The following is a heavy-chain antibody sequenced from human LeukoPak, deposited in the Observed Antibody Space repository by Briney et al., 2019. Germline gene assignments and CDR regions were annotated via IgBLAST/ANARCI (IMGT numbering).Heavy chain of an antibody. CDR2: IFTSAGRT. J-gene: IGHJ4*02. D-gene: IGHD2-2*01. CDR3: AKCRGTSCLLFDY. CDR1: GFTFSSFA. Sequence: PGGSLRLSCAASGFTFSSFAVSWVRQAPGKGLEWVSTIFTSAGRTNYADSVKGRFTISRDNSKNTLYLQMNSLRAEDTALYYCAKCRGTSCLLFDYWGQGTPVTVSS. V-gene: IGHV3-23*01.